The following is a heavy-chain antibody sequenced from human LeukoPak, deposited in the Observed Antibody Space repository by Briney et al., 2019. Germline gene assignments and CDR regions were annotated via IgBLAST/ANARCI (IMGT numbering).Heavy chain of an antibody. Sequence: SVTVSCKASGGTFSSYAISWVRQAPGQGLEWMGGIIPIFGTANYAQKFQGRVTITADESTSTAYMELSSLRSEDTAVYYCARDQTRDYYDSSGYWLGDYWGQGTLVTVSS. CDR3: ARDQTRDYYDSSGYWLGDY. CDR1: GGTFSSYA. CDR2: IIPIFGTA. J-gene: IGHJ4*02. D-gene: IGHD3-22*01. V-gene: IGHV1-69*13.